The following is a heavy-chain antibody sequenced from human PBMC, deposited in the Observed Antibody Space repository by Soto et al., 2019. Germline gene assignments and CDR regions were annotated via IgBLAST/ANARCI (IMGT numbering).Heavy chain of an antibody. V-gene: IGHV4-34*01. D-gene: IGHD2-15*01. Sequence: QVQLQQWGAGLLKPSETLSLTCAVYGGSFSGYYWSWIRQPPGKGLEWIGEINHSGSTNYNPSLKSRVTISVDTSKNQVSLKLSSVTAADTAVYYCARGIGGYYYYYGIDVWGQGTTVTVSS. CDR1: GGSFSGYY. CDR3: ARGIGGYYYYYGIDV. J-gene: IGHJ6*02. CDR2: INHSGST.